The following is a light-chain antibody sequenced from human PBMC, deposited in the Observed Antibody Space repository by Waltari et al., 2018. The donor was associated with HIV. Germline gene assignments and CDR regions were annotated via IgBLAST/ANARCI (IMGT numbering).Light chain of an antibody. V-gene: IGLV2-8*01. CDR3: SSYAGSNKLV. J-gene: IGLJ2*01. CDR1: SSDVGGYNY. Sequence: QSALTQPPSASGSPGQSVTTSCPGTSSDVGGYNYVSWYQQHPGNAPKLIIYEVTERPSGVPDRFSGSKSGNTASLTVSGLQAEDEADYYCSSYAGSNKLVFGGGTKLTVV. CDR2: EVT.